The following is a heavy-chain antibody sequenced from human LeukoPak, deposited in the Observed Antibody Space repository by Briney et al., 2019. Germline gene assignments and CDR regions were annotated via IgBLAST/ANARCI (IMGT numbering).Heavy chain of an antibody. CDR3: ARGSGYYDSSHYFDY. D-gene: IGHD3-22*01. J-gene: IGHJ4*02. CDR2: ISSSGSTI. V-gene: IGHV3-48*03. CDR1: GFTFSSYE. Sequence: GGSLRLSCAASGFTFSSYEMNWVRQAPGKGLEWVSYISSSGSTIYYADSVKGRFTISRDNAKNSLYLQMNSLRAEDTAVYYCARGSGYYDSSHYFDYWGQGTLVTVSS.